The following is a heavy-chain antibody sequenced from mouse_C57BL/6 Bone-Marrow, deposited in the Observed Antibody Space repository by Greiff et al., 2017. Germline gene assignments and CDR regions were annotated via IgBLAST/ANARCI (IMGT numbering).Heavy chain of an antibody. CDR2: IDPSDSYT. J-gene: IGHJ4*01. CDR3: AREEISYGAMDY. Sequence: QVQLQQPGAELVMPGASVKLSCKASGYTFTSYWMHWVKQRPGQGLEWIGEIDPSDSYTNYNQKFKGKSTLTVDKSSSTAYMQLSSLTSEDSAVDYCAREEISYGAMDYWGQGTSVTVSS. V-gene: IGHV1-69*01. CDR1: GYTFTSYW. D-gene: IGHD1-1*02.